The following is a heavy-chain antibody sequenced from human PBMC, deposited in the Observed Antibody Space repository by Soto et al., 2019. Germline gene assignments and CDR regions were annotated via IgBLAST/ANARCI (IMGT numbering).Heavy chain of an antibody. CDR3: ARGDRCSGGTCYSVGYYGMDV. D-gene: IGHD2-15*01. CDR2: VNSDGSYT. J-gene: IGHJ6*02. CDR1: GFTFSSYW. V-gene: IGHV3-74*01. Sequence: EVQLVESGGGLVQPGGSLRLSCAASGFTFSSYWMHWVRQAPGKGLVWVSHVNSDGSYTSYADSVKGRFTISRDNAKDKLYLQMNSLRAEDTALYYCARGDRCSGGTCYSVGYYGMDVWGQGTTVTVSS.